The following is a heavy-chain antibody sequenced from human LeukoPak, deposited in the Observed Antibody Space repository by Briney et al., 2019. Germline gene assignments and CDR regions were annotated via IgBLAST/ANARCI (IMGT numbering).Heavy chain of an antibody. CDR2: GDHSGGT. CDR3: ARDLLWFAY. J-gene: IGHJ4*02. V-gene: IGHV4-34*01. D-gene: IGHD3-10*01. CDR1: GGSLNVNY. Sequence: SETLSLTCAVYGGSLNVNYWSWIRQPPGKGLEWIGEGDHSGGTKYNPSLKSRVTISADSSKNQFSLKLNSVTAADTAVYYCARDLLWFAYWGQGTLVTVSS.